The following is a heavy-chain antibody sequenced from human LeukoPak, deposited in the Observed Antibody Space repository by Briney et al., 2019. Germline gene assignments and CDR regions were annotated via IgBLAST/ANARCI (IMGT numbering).Heavy chain of an antibody. D-gene: IGHD2-2*01. CDR1: GGSISSGDYY. CDR2: IYYSGST. J-gene: IGHJ5*02. Sequence: SETLSLTCTVSGGSISSGDYYWSWIRQPPGKGLEWIGYIYYSGSTYYNPSLKSRVTISVDTSKNQFSLKLSSVTAADTAVYYCARRVIVVVPAATNNWFDPWGQGTLVTVSS. V-gene: IGHV4-30-4*01. CDR3: ARRVIVVVPAATNNWFDP.